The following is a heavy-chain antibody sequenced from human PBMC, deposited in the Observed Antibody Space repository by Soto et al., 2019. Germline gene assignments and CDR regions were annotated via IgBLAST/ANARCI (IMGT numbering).Heavy chain of an antibody. Sequence: QITLKESGPTLVKPIQTLTLTCTFSGFSLRDSAVGVGWIRQPPGKALEWLAFIYWNDNEYYSPSLRSRLTIRKDTSKNQVVLTMTNMDPVDTATYYCAHGSGWLFDYWGQGTLVTVSS. CDR3: AHGSGWLFDY. J-gene: IGHJ4*02. D-gene: IGHD6-19*01. CDR1: GFSLRDSAVG. CDR2: IYWNDNE. V-gene: IGHV2-5*01.